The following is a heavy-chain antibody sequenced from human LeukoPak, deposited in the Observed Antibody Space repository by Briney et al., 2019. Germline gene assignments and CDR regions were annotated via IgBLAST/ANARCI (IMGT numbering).Heavy chain of an antibody. D-gene: IGHD3-16*01. J-gene: IGHJ5*02. V-gene: IGHV6-1*01. CDR3: VRDLGWLDP. Sequence: SQTLSLTCAISGDSVSSNSVAWNWISWSPSRGLEWLGRTYYRSKWYNDYAVSVESRINITPDTSKNQFSLQLNSVTPEDTALYYCVRDLGWLDPWGQGTLVTVSS. CDR1: GDSVSSNSVA. CDR2: TYYRSKWYN.